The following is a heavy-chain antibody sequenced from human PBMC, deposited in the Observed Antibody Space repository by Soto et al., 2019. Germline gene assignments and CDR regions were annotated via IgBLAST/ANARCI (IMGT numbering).Heavy chain of an antibody. J-gene: IGHJ6*03. V-gene: IGHV3-64*01. D-gene: IGHD6-6*01. Sequence: EVQLAESGGGLAQPGGSLRLSCAASGFTLSGYAMDWVRQAPGKGLEYVSGISSNGVGTYYVNSVQGRITISRDNSKNTVYLQMGSLRPEDMAVYYCARRARPDFYYMDVWGKGTTVTVSS. CDR3: ARRARPDFYYMDV. CDR2: ISSNGVGT. CDR1: GFTLSGYA.